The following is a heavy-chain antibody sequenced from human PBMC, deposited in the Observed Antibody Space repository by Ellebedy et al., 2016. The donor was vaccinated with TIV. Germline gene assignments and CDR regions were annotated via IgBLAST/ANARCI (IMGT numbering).Heavy chain of an antibody. D-gene: IGHD3-9*01. J-gene: IGHJ6*02. Sequence: SETLSLTCTVSGGSISGYYWSWLRQPAGKGLEWIGRIYTSGTTNYNSSLKSRVIMAVDTSKNQISLKLTSVTAADTAVYYCAADKIDSDWSLGNYYGMDVWGQGTTVTVSS. V-gene: IGHV4-4*07. CDR2: IYTSGTT. CDR3: AADKIDSDWSLGNYYGMDV. CDR1: GGSISGYY.